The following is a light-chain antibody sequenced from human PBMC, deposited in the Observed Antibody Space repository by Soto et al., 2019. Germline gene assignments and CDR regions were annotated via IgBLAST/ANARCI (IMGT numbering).Light chain of an antibody. J-gene: IGKJ4*01. CDR1: QDIKNY. Sequence: DIQMTQSPSSLSASVGDRVTITCQASQDIKNYLNWYQQKPGKAPNLLIYDASNLKTGFPSRFSGSGSGTHFTFTISSLQPEDIATYYCQHYDHLPPLSFGGGTKVEIK. CDR2: DAS. CDR3: QHYDHLPPLS. V-gene: IGKV1-33*01.